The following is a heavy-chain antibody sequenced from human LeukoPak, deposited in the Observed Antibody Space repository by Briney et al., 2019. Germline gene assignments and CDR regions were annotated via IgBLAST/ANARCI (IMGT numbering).Heavy chain of an antibody. CDR3: ARALGYYGSGIDFDY. J-gene: IGHJ4*02. Sequence: GGSLRLSCAASGFTFSSYWMSWVRQAPGKGLEWVANIKQDGSEKYYVDSVKGRFTISRDDAKNSLYLQMNSLRAEDTAVYYCARALGYYGSGIDFDYWGQGTLVTVSS. CDR1: GFTFSSYW. V-gene: IGHV3-7*01. D-gene: IGHD3-10*01. CDR2: IKQDGSEK.